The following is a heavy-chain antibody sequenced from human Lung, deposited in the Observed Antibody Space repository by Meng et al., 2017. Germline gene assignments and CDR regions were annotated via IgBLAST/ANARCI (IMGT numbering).Heavy chain of an antibody. D-gene: IGHD6-25*01. CDR3: ARDFSAAMRFDY. V-gene: IGHV3-21*01. CDR1: GFTFSSHT. J-gene: IGHJ4*02. CDR2: ISSSNSYI. Sequence: EVQLVESGGGLVKPGGSLRLSCAASGFTFSSHTMNWVRQDPGKGLEWVSYISSSNSYIYYADSVKGRFTISRDNAKNSLYLQMNSLRAEDTAVYYCARDFSAAMRFDYWGQGTLVTVSS.